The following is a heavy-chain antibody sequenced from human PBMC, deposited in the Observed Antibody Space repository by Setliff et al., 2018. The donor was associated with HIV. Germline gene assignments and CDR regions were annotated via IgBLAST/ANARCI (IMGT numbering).Heavy chain of an antibody. J-gene: IGHJ4*02. CDR3: ARQGAVTGHSFDS. V-gene: IGHV3-66*02. D-gene: IGHD6-19*01. CDR1: GFTVSSSY. CDR2: IYSDGST. Sequence: GESLRLSCEASGFTVSSSYMAWVRQAPGKGLEWVSTIYSDGSTYHRDSVKGRFTLSRDNSKNTVYLQVGGLRPDDTAIYYCARQGAVTGHSFDSWGPGALVTVSS.